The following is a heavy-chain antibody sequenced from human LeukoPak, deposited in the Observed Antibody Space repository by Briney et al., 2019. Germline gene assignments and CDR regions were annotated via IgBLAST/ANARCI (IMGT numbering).Heavy chain of an antibody. V-gene: IGHV3-30*18. CDR1: GFTFSSYG. CDR2: ISYDGSNK. CDR3: AKVSRGSGSYTYQFDY. J-gene: IGHJ4*02. D-gene: IGHD3-10*01. Sequence: PGGSLRLSCAASGFTFSSYGMHWVRQAPGKGLEWVAVISYDGSNKYYADSVKGRFTISRDNSKNTLYLQMNSLRAEDTAVYYCAKVSRGSGSYTYQFDYWGQGTLVTVSS.